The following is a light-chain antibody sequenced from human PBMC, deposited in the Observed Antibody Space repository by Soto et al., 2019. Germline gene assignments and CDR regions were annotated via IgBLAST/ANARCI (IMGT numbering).Light chain of an antibody. V-gene: IGKV3-11*01. CDR2: GAS. CDR1: QSVSSY. CDR3: QQLKSYVT. J-gene: IGKJ5*01. Sequence: EIVLTQSPATLSLFPGERATLSFRASQSVSSYLAWYQQKPGQAPRLLIYGASTRATGIPARFSGSGSGTDFALTISSLQPEDFATYYCQQLKSYVTFGQGTRLEIK.